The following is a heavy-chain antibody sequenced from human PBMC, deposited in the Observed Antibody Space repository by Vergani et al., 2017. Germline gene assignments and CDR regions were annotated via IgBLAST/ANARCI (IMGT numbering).Heavy chain of an antibody. V-gene: IGHV3-30-3*01. J-gene: IGHJ4*02. CDR2: ISYDGSNK. D-gene: IGHD6-6*01. CDR3: ARDPGSLAYSSSSMYY. Sequence: QVQLVESGGGVVQPGRSLRLSCAASGFTFSSYAMHWVRQAPGKGLEWVAVISYDGSNKYYADSVKGRFTISRDNSKNTLYLQMNSLRAEDTAVYYCARDPGSLAYSSSSMYYWGQGTLVTVSS. CDR1: GFTFSSYA.